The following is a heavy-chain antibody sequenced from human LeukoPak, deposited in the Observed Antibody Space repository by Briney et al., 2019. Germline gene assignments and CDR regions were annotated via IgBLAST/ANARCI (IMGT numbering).Heavy chain of an antibody. D-gene: IGHD6-13*01. Sequence: PGGSLRLSCAASGFTFSDYYMSWIRQAPGKGLEWVSYISSSGSTIYYADSVKGRFTISRDNAKNSLYLQMNSLRAEDTAVYYCARDSLNSSSWYHCYYYYMDVWGKGTTVTISS. CDR1: GFTFSDYY. V-gene: IGHV3-11*01. J-gene: IGHJ6*03. CDR2: ISSSGSTI. CDR3: ARDSLNSSSWYHCYYYYMDV.